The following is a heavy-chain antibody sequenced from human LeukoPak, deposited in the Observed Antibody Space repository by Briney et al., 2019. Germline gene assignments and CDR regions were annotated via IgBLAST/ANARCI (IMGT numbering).Heavy chain of an antibody. J-gene: IGHJ6*03. CDR3: ARVVDTAMVPLYYMDV. D-gene: IGHD5-18*01. CDR2: IYYSGST. V-gene: IGHV4-39*07. CDR1: GGSISSSSSY. Sequence: SETLSLTCTVSGGSISSSSSYWGWIRQPPGKGLEWIGSIYYSGSTYYNPSLKSRVTISVDTSKNQFSLKLSSVTAADTAVYYCARVVDTAMVPLYYMDVWGKGTTVTVSS.